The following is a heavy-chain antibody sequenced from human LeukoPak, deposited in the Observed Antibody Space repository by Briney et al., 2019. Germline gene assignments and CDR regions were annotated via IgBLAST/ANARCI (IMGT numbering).Heavy chain of an antibody. J-gene: IGHJ4*02. V-gene: IGHV3-23*01. CDR3: AKGRTGSCYSSNEY. CDR2: IDYSGGST. CDR1: GFTFSSYA. Sequence: GGSLRLSCAASGFTFSSYAMTWVRQAPGKGLEWVSTIDYSGGSTYYAGSVKGRFTISRDNSKNTLYLQMNSLRVEDTAVYFCAKGRTGSCYSSNEYWGQGTLVTVSS. D-gene: IGHD2-15*01.